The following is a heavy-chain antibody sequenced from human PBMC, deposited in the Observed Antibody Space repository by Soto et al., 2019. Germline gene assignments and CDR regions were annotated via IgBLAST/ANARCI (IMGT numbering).Heavy chain of an antibody. CDR1: GFTFRSYW. CDR3: ARDSVDSAMAAFYYYGMDV. Sequence: GGSLRLSCAASGFTFRSYWMSWVRQATGKGLEWVANIKEDGSEKHYVDFVKGRFTISRDNAKNSLYLQMSSLRAEDTAVYYCARDSVDSAMAAFYYYGMDVWGQGTSVTVSS. D-gene: IGHD5-18*01. V-gene: IGHV3-7*01. CDR2: IKEDGSEK. J-gene: IGHJ6*02.